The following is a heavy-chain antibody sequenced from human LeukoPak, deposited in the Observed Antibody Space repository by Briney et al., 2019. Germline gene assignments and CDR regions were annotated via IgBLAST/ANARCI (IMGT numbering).Heavy chain of an antibody. CDR1: GGTFSSYA. CDR2: IIPIFGTA. D-gene: IGHD4-17*01. CDR3: ARGGGYGDLRLDP. Sequence: SLKLSCKASGGTFSSYAISWVRQAPGQGLEWMGGIIPIFGTANYAQKFQGRVTITTDESTSTAYMELSSLRSEDTAVYYCARGGGYGDLRLDPWGQGTLVTVSS. V-gene: IGHV1-69*05. J-gene: IGHJ5*02.